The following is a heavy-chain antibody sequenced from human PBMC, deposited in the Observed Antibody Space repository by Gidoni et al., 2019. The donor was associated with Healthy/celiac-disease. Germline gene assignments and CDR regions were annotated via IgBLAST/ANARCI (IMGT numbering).Heavy chain of an antibody. CDR3: ARRGGLVGAAADFSPLGYFDY. CDR1: GYTFTSYY. D-gene: IGHD6-13*01. CDR2: INPSGGST. J-gene: IGHJ4*02. V-gene: IGHV1-46*01. Sequence: QVQLVQSGAEVKKPGASVKVSCKASGYTFTSYYMHWVRQAPGQGLEWMGIINPSGGSTSYAQKFQGRVTMTRDTSTSTAYMELSSLRSEDTAVYYCARRGGLVGAAADFSPLGYFDYWGQGTLVTVSS.